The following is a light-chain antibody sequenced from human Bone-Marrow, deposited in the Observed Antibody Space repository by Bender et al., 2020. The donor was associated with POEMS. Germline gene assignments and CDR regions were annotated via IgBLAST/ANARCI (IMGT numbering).Light chain of an antibody. Sequence: QSALTQPASVSGSPGQSITISCTGTRSDFVNYNLVSWYQQHPGKAPKLMIYEGSRRPSGVTHRLAGSKAGHTASLSIAGSQAKDEANYYCCTYAGSKVFGTGTKISAL. CDR3: CTYAGSKV. CDR2: EGS. J-gene: IGLJ1*01. V-gene: IGLV2-23*01. CDR1: RSDFVNYNL.